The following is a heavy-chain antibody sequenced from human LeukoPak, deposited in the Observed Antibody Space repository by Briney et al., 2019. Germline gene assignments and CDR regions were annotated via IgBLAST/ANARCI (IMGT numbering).Heavy chain of an antibody. CDR1: GGSFSGYY. CDR3: ARTYYDFWSGYSDWFDP. J-gene: IGHJ5*02. Sequence: ASETLSLTCAVYGGSFSGYYWSWIRQPPGKGLEWIGEINHSGSTNYNPSLKSRVTISVDMSKNQFSLKLSSVTAADTAVYYCARTYYDFWSGYSDWFDPWGQGTLVTVSS. V-gene: IGHV4-34*01. CDR2: INHSGST. D-gene: IGHD3-3*01.